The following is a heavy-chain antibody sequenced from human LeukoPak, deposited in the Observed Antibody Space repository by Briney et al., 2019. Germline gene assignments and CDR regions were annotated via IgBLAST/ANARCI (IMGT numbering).Heavy chain of an antibody. V-gene: IGHV4-59*01. J-gene: IGHJ4*02. D-gene: IGHD3-3*01. Sequence: ASETLSLTCAVYGGSFSGYYWSWLRQPPGKGLEWIGYIYYSGSTNYNPSLKSRVTISVDTSKNQFSLKLSSVTAADTAVYYCARGVRSYDFWSGYYYFDYWGQGTLVTVSS. CDR1: GGSFSGYY. CDR2: IYYSGST. CDR3: ARGVRSYDFWSGYYYFDY.